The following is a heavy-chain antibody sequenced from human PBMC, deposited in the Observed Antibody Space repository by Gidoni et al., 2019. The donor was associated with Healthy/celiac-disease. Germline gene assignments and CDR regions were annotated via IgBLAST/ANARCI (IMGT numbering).Heavy chain of an antibody. CDR3: VKEDYGDYGV. CDR2: ISSNGGST. D-gene: IGHD4-17*01. CDR1: GFTFRSSA. Sequence: EVHQVESVGGLVQPGGSLRLSCSTSGFTFRSSAMHWVRQAPGKGLEYVSAISSNGGSTYYAYSVKCRFTISRDKSKNALYLQMSSLRAEETAVYYCVKEDYGDYGVWGQGTLVTVSS. V-gene: IGHV3-64D*06. J-gene: IGHJ4*02.